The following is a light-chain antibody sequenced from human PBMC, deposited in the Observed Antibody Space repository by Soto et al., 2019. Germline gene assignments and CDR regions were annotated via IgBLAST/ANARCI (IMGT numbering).Light chain of an antibody. CDR1: QGITNY. CDR3: QQSYSTPMYT. V-gene: IGKV1-39*01. CDR2: AAS. Sequence: DIQMTQSPPSLSASVGDRVTITCRASQGITNYLNWYQQKPGKAPKLLIYAASNLQTEVPSRFSGSGSGTDFTLTISSLQPEDFATYYCQQSYSTPMYTFGQGTKLEIK. J-gene: IGKJ2*01.